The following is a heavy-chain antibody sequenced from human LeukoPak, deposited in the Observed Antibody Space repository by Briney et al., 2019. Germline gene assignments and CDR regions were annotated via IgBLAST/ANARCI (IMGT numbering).Heavy chain of an antibody. D-gene: IGHD3-10*01. CDR2: IYIGGNT. CDR1: GFTVSSNY. Sequence: GGSLRLSCAASGFTVSSNYMHWVRQAPGKGLEWVSLIYIGGNTFYADSVKGRFIISRDNSKNTLYLQMNSLRAEDTAVYYCAREDGSGSYPGYYYGMDVWGQGTTVTVSS. CDR3: AREDGSGSYPGYYYGMDV. V-gene: IGHV3-53*01. J-gene: IGHJ6*02.